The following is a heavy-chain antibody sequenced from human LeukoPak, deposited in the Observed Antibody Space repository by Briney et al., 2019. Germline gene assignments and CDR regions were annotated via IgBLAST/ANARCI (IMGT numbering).Heavy chain of an antibody. J-gene: IGHJ5*02. D-gene: IGHD3-22*01. CDR2: IIPIFGIA. CDR1: GGTFSSYA. CDR3: ARGSGLFPNWFDP. Sequence: SVKVSCKASGGTFSSYAISWVRQAPGQGLEWMGRIIPIFGIANYAQKFQGRVTITADESTSTAYMELSSLRSEDTAVYYCARGSGLFPNWFDPWGQGTLVTVSS. V-gene: IGHV1-69*13.